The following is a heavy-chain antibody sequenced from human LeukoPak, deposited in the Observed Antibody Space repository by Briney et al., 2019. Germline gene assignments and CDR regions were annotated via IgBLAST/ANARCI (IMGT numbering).Heavy chain of an antibody. Sequence: SVKVSCKASGGTFSSYAISWVRQAPGQGLEWMGGIIPIFGTANYAQKFQGRVTITTDESTSTAYMELSSLRSEDTAVYYCARRLYCSSTSCSTNWLDPWGQGTLVTVSS. CDR2: IIPIFGTA. D-gene: IGHD2-2*01. CDR3: ARRLYCSSTSCSTNWLDP. J-gene: IGHJ5*02. V-gene: IGHV1-69*05. CDR1: GGTFSSYA.